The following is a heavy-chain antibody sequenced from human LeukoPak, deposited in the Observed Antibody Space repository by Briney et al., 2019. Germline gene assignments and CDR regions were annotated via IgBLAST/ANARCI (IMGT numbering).Heavy chain of an antibody. Sequence: GGSLRLSCAASGFTFSSYWMNWARQAPGKGLEWVASINHNGNVNYYVDSVKGRFTISRDSSKNTLFLHMNTLRAEDTAIYYCAKDRTVGASYWYFDLWGRGTLVTVSS. V-gene: IGHV3-7*03. CDR2: INHNGNVN. CDR3: AKDRTVGASYWYFDL. D-gene: IGHD1-26*01. CDR1: GFTFSSYW. J-gene: IGHJ2*01.